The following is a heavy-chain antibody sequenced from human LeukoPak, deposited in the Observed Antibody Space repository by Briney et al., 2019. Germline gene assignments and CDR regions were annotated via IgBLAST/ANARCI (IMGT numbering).Heavy chain of an antibody. CDR2: VYPGDSDT. D-gene: IGHD6-19*01. J-gene: IGHJ5*02. Sequence: GESLKISCKGSGYTFTSYWIGWVRQMPGKGLEWMGFVYPGDSDTRYSPSFRGQVTISADKSINTAYLQWSSLKASDTAIYYCTRQSESSGWYHWGQGTLVTVSS. V-gene: IGHV5-51*01. CDR1: GYTFTSYW. CDR3: TRQSESSGWYH.